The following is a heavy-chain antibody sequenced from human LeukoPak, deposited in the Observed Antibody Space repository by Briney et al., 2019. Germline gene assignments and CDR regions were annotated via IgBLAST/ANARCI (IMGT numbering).Heavy chain of an antibody. D-gene: IGHD2-2*01. Sequence: SETLSLTCTVSGGSISSYYWSWIRQPPGKGLEWIGYIYYSGSTNYNPSLKNRVTMSVDTSKNQFSLKLSSVTAADTAVYYCARDYCSSTSCYSDAFDIWGQGTMVTVSS. J-gene: IGHJ3*02. CDR1: GGSISSYY. V-gene: IGHV4-59*12. CDR2: IYYSGST. CDR3: ARDYCSSTSCYSDAFDI.